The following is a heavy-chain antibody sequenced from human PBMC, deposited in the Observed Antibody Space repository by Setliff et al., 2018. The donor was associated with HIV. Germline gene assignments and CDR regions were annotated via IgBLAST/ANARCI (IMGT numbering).Heavy chain of an antibody. Sequence: PSETLPLTCAVYGGSFTNYFWSWIRQSPGKGLEWIGEINHSGRTKYNPSLKSRVTMSVDTSKNQFSLKLKSVTAADTAVYYCAREDTTGYYSLSAFDIWGQGTLVTVSS. CDR1: GGSFTNYF. J-gene: IGHJ3*02. CDR2: INHSGRT. V-gene: IGHV4-34*01. CDR3: AREDTTGYYSLSAFDI. D-gene: IGHD3-22*01.